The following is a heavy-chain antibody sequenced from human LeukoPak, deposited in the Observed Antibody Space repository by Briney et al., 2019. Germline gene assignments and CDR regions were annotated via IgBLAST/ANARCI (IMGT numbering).Heavy chain of an antibody. Sequence: GGSLRLSCTASGFTFDDYAMHWVRQAPGKSLEWVYFISWDGGSTYYADSVKGRFTISRDNSKNSLYLQMNSLRAEDTALYYCAKDTGGSRSLPSYYFDYWGQGTLVTVSS. D-gene: IGHD3-10*01. CDR1: GFTFDDYA. J-gene: IGHJ4*02. V-gene: IGHV3-43D*04. CDR3: AKDTGGSRSLPSYYFDY. CDR2: ISWDGGST.